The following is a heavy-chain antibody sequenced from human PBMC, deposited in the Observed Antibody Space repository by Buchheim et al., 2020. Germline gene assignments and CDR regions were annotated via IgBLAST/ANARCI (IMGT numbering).Heavy chain of an antibody. Sequence: EEQVVESGGGLVQPGGSLRLSCAASGFPFSTYWMKWVRQAPGKGLEWVANIKEDGSERNYVDSVKGRFTISRDNAKNSMYLQMNSLRAEDTAVYYCAGGSYGRDYCGQGTL. J-gene: IGHJ4*02. V-gene: IGHV3-7*01. CDR1: GFPFSTYW. D-gene: IGHD1-26*01. CDR3: AGGSYGRDY. CDR2: IKEDGSER.